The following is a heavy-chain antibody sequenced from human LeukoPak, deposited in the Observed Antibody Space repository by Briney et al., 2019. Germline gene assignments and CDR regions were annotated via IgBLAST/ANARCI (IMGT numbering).Heavy chain of an antibody. CDR1: GFTFSSYA. D-gene: IGHD2-2*01. Sequence: GGSLRLSCAASGFTFSSYAMSWVRQAPGKGLEWVSAISGSGGSTYYADSVKGRFTLSRDNSKNTLYLQMNSLRAEDTAVYYCARDRDADQLHNWLDPWGQGTLVTVSS. V-gene: IGHV3-23*01. J-gene: IGHJ5*02. CDR2: ISGSGGST. CDR3: ARDRDADQLHNWLDP.